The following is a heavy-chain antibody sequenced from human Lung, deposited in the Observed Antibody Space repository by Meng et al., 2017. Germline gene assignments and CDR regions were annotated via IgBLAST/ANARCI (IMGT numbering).Heavy chain of an antibody. V-gene: IGHV4-34*01. J-gene: IGHJ4*02. CDR2: INHSGST. D-gene: IGHD4-11*01. Sequence: VHLKQWGEGLLKPSGNLSRTCVVSGGSFSDYYWSWIRQPPGKGLEWIGEINHSGSTNYNPSLESRATISVDTSQNNLSLKLSSVTAADSAVYYCARGPTTMAHDFDYWGQGTLVTVSS. CDR3: ARGPTTMAHDFDY. CDR1: GGSFSDYY.